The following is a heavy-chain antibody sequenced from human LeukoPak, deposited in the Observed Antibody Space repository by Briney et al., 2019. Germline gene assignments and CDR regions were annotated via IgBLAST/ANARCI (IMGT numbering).Heavy chain of an antibody. CDR2: ISAYNGYT. V-gene: IGHV1-18*01. CDR3: ARDKAVTTEVTQHFQH. Sequence: GASVKVSCKASGYTFTNYGISWVRQAPGQGLEWMGWISAYNGYTDYAQKLQFRVTMTTGTSTSAAYMGLRSLRSDDTAVYYCARDKAVTTEVTQHFQHWGQGTLVTVSS. D-gene: IGHD4-23*01. J-gene: IGHJ1*01. CDR1: GYTFTNYG.